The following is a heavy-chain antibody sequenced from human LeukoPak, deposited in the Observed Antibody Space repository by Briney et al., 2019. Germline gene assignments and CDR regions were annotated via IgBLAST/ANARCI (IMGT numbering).Heavy chain of an antibody. CDR1: GFTFSAYA. Sequence: GGSLRLSCAASGFTFSAYAMSWVRQAPGKGLEWVSDISGSGGSTYYADSVKGRFTISRDNSKNTLYLQMNSLRAEDTAVYYCAKGKLELRAYYFDYWGQGTLVTVSS. CDR2: ISGSGGST. V-gene: IGHV3-23*01. J-gene: IGHJ4*02. D-gene: IGHD1-7*01. CDR3: AKGKLELRAYYFDY.